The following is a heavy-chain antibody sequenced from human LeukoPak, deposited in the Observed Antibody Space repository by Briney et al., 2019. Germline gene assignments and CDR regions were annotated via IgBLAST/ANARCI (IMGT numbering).Heavy chain of an antibody. J-gene: IGHJ4*02. V-gene: IGHV1-2*02. D-gene: IGHD3-3*01. CDR3: AREETTEYYDFWSGYPR. CDR1: GYTFTGYY. Sequence: GSVKVSCKASGYTFTGYYMHWVRPAPGQGLEWIGWINPNSGGTNYAQKFQGRVTMTRGTSIITACMELSRLRSDDTDVYYWAREETTEYYDFWSGYPRWGQGTLVTVSS. CDR2: INPNSGGT.